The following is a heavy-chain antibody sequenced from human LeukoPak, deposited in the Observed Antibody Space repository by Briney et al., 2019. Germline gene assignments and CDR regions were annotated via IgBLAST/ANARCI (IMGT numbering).Heavy chain of an antibody. J-gene: IGHJ4*02. CDR2: LPPDELDI. D-gene: IGHD3-3*01. Sequence: PGGSLRLSCAASGFTFTNYWMHWVRQAPGMGLVWVSRLPPDELDIIYADSVKGRFTVSRDNAKNTVYLQMNNLRAEDTAVYYCVSGSLQSGYNFDYWGQGALVTVS. CDR3: VSGSLQSGYNFDY. V-gene: IGHV3-74*01. CDR1: GFTFTNYW.